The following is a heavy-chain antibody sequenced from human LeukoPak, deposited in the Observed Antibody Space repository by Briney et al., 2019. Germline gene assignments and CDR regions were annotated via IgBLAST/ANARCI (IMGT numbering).Heavy chain of an antibody. CDR3: ALRGYCSGGSCYSRASYYGMDV. D-gene: IGHD2-15*01. CDR2: INHSGST. Sequence: PSETLSLTCAVYGGSFSGYYWSWIRQPPGKGLEWIGEINHSGSTNYNPSLKSRVTISVDTSKNQFSLKLSSVTAADTAVYYCALRGYCSGGSCYSRASYYGMDVWGKGTTVTVSS. V-gene: IGHV4-34*01. J-gene: IGHJ6*04. CDR1: GGSFSGYY.